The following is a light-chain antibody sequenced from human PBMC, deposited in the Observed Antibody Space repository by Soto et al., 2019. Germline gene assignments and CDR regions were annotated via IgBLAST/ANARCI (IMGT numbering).Light chain of an antibody. CDR3: QQYNSYSRT. CDR2: KES. CDR1: QSISSW. J-gene: IGKJ1*01. Sequence: DIQMTQSPSTLSASVGDRVTITCRASQSISSWLDWYQKKPGKGPELLIYKESSLESGVPSRFSGSGSGTEFTLTISSLQPDDVATYYCQQYNSYSRTFGQGTKVEIK. V-gene: IGKV1-5*03.